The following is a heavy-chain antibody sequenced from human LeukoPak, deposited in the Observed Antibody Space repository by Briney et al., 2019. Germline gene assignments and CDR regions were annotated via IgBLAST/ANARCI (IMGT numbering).Heavy chain of an antibody. CDR3: ARPSYYYDSSGYYGYDAFDI. CDR2: IYPGDSDT. D-gene: IGHD3-22*01. CDR1: GYSFTSYW. V-gene: IGHV5-51*01. J-gene: IGHJ3*02. Sequence: GESLKISCKGSGYSFTSYWIGWVRQMPGKGLEWMGIIYPGDSDTRYSPSFQGQVTISADKSISTAYLQWSSLKASDTAMYYCARPSYYYDSSGYYGYDAFDIWGQGTMVTVSS.